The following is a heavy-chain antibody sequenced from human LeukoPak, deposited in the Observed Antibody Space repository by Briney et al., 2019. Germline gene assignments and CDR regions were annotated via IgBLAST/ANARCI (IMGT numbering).Heavy chain of an antibody. CDR3: ARERATYYYDSSGYYPDY. CDR1: GFTFSKYW. Sequence: GSLRLSCAASGFTFSKYWMLWVRQPPGKGLEWIGEINHSGSTNYNPSLKSRVTISVATSKNQFSLKLSSVTAADTAVYYCARERATYYYDSSGYYPDYWGQGTLVTVSS. J-gene: IGHJ4*02. V-gene: IGHV4-4*02. D-gene: IGHD3-22*01. CDR2: INHSGST.